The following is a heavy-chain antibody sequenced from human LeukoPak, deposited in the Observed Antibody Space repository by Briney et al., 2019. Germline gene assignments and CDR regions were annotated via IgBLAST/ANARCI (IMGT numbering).Heavy chain of an antibody. CDR1: GYTFTGYY. J-gene: IGHJ4*02. Sequence: ASVKVSCTASGYTFTGYYIHWVRQAPGQGLEWMGWINPNSGRTNYAHTFQGRVTITRDNSNNADYMHVSSRTGDVTAVYCWARVKPAEAALDFGGEGTLVSVST. CDR2: INPNSGRT. CDR3: ARVKPAEAALDF. V-gene: IGHV1-2*02.